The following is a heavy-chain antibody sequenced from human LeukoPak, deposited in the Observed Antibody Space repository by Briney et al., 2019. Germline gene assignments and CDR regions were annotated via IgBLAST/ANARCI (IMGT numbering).Heavy chain of an antibody. D-gene: IGHD1-26*01. V-gene: IGHV3-74*01. CDR3: VRSGGY. CDR2: INGDGSST. J-gene: IGHJ4*02. Sequence: GGSLRLSCAASGFTFSSYWMHWVRQAPGKGLVWVSRINGDGSSTNYADSVRGRFTISRDNAKNTLYLQMNSLRAEDTAIYYCVRSGGYWGQGTLVTVSS. CDR1: GFTFSSYW.